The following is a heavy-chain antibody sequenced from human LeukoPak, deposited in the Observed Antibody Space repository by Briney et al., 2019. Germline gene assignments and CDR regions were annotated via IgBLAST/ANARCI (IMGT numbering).Heavy chain of an antibody. J-gene: IGHJ4*02. CDR2: FDPEDGET. CDR1: GYTLTELS. CDR3: ATHQGVVPSDMGYFDY. V-gene: IGHV1-24*01. D-gene: IGHD2-2*01. Sequence: GASVKVSCKVSGYTLTELSVHWVRQAPGKGLEWMGGFDPEDGETIYAQKFQGRVTMTEDTSTDTAYMELSSLRSEDTAVYYCATHQGVVPSDMGYFDYWGQGTLVTVSS.